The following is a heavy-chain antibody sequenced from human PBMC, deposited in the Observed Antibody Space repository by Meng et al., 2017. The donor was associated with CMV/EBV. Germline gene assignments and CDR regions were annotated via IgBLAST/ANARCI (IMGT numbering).Heavy chain of an antibody. CDR1: GFTFSSYA. CDR2: ISGSGGST. D-gene: IGHD2/OR15-2a*01. CDR3: ARGFLRAEYYYGMDV. V-gene: IGHV3-23*01. Sequence: GESLKISCAASGFTFSSYAMSWVRQAPGKGLEWVSAISGSGGSTYYADSVKGRFTISRDNAKNSLYLQMNSLRAEDTAVYYCARGFLRAEYYYGMDVWGQGTTVTVSS. J-gene: IGHJ6*02.